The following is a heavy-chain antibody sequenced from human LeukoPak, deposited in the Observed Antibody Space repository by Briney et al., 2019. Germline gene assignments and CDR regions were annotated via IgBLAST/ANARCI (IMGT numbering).Heavy chain of an antibody. V-gene: IGHV3-15*01. CDR2: IKSETDGGTI. D-gene: IGHD1-26*01. Sequence: GGSLRLSCAASGFNFTNAWMTWVRHAPGKGLEWVGRIKSETDGGTIHYGAPVKGRFIISRDDSKDTVGLQMNSLKTEDTGVYYCTTSIVGTTAYWGQGTLVIVSS. CDR3: TTSIVGTTAY. J-gene: IGHJ4*02. CDR1: GFNFTNAW.